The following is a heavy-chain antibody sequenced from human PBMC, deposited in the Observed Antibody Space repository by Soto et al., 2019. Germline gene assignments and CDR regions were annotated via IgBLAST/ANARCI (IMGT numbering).Heavy chain of an antibody. CDR3: ARDRTGY. CDR2: IYYSGST. CDR1: GGSISSYY. Sequence: TSETLSLTCTVSGGSISSYYWSWIRQPPGKGLVWIGYIYYSGSTYYADSVKGSFTISRDNSKNTLYLQMNSLRAEDTAVYYCARDRTGYWGQGTLVTVSS. V-gene: IGHV3-66*01. J-gene: IGHJ4*02.